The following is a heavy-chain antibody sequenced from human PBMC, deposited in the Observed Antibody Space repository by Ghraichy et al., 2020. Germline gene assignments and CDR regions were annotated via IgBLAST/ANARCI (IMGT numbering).Heavy chain of an antibody. CDR3: ARDGAQQLVQALDY. CDR2: IWYDGSNK. V-gene: IGHV3-33*01. D-gene: IGHD6-13*01. Sequence: GGSLRLSCAASGFTFSSYGMHWVRQAPGKGLEWVAVIWYDGSNKYYADSVKGRFTISRDNSKNTLYLQMNSLRAEDTAVYYCARDGAQQLVQALDYWGQGTLVTVSS. CDR1: GFTFSSYG. J-gene: IGHJ4*02.